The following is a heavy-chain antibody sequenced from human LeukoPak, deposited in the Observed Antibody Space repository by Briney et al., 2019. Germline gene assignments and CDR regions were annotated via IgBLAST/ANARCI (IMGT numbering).Heavy chain of an antibody. CDR2: IYYSGST. V-gene: IGHV4-59*08. CDR3: ARHMHYYYYGMDV. J-gene: IGHJ6*02. D-gene: IGHD2-2*01. CDR1: GGSISSYY. Sequence: SETLSLTCTVSGGSISSYYWSWTRQPPGKGLEWIGYIYYSGSTNYNPSLKSRVTISVDTSKNQFSLKLSSVTAADTAVYYCARHMHYYYYGMDVWGQGTTVTVSS.